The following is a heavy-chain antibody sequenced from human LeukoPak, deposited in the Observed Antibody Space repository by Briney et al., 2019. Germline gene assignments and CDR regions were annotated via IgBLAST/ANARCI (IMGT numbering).Heavy chain of an antibody. D-gene: IGHD4-23*01. CDR2: IYYSGST. V-gene: IGHV4-59*01. J-gene: IGHJ4*02. Sequence: SETLSLTCTVSGGSISSYYWSWIRQPPGKGLEWIGYIYYSGSTNYNPSPKSRVTISVDTSKNQFSLKLSSVTAADTAVYYCARVGTTVVTTDFDYWGQGTLVTVSS. CDR1: GGSISSYY. CDR3: ARVGTTVVTTDFDY.